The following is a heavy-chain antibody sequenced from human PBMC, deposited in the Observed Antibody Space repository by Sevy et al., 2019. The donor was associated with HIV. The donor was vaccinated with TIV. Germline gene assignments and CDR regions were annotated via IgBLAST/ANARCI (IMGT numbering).Heavy chain of an antibody. D-gene: IGHD1-26*01. CDR2: IYSGGST. J-gene: IGHJ4*02. V-gene: IGHV3-53*01. CDR1: GFTVSSNY. Sequence: GGSLILSCAASGFTVSSNYMSWVRQAPGKGLEWVSVIYSGGSTYYADSVKGRFTISRDNSKNTLYLQMNSLRAEDTAVYYCARNSGSYYGAYFDYWGQGTLVTVSS. CDR3: ARNSGSYYGAYFDY.